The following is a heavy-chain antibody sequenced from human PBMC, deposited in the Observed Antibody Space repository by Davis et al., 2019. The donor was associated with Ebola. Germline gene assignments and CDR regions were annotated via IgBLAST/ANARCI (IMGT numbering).Heavy chain of an antibody. Sequence: SVKVSCKASGYTFTSYGISWVRQAPGQGLEWMGGIIPIFGTANYAQKFQGRVTITADESTSTAYMELSSLRSEDTAVYYCAREGIAAAWGQGTLVTVSS. V-gene: IGHV1-69*13. CDR1: GYTFTSYG. CDR2: IIPIFGTA. D-gene: IGHD6-13*01. CDR3: AREGIAAA. J-gene: IGHJ4*02.